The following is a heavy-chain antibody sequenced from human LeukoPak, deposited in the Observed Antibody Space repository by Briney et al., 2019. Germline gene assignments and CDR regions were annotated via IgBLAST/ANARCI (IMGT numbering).Heavy chain of an antibody. Sequence: GGSLRLSCAASGFTFDDYAMHWVRQAPGKGLEWVSGISWNSGSIGYADSVKGRFTISRDNAKNSLYLQMNSLRAEDTAVYYCARDQGIQLWYHYWGQGTLVTVSS. CDR3: ARDQGIQLWYHY. J-gene: IGHJ4*02. CDR1: GFTFDDYA. V-gene: IGHV3-9*01. D-gene: IGHD5-18*01. CDR2: ISWNSGSI.